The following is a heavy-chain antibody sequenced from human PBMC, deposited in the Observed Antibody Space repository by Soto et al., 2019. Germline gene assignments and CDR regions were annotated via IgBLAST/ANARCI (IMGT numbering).Heavy chain of an antibody. CDR1: GFTFSNAW. D-gene: IGHD6-6*01. Sequence: LRLSCAASGFTFSNAWMSWVRQAPGKGLEWVGRIKSKTDGGTTDYAAPVRGRFTISRDDSKNTLYLQMNSLKTEDTAVYYCNTNRFIIAARPPTHDYWGQGNLVTVSS. CDR2: IKSKTDGGTT. CDR3: NTNRFIIAARPPTHDY. J-gene: IGHJ4*02. V-gene: IGHV3-15*01.